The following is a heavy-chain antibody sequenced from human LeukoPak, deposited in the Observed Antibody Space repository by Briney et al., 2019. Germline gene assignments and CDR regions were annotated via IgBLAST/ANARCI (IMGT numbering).Heavy chain of an antibody. CDR1: GGTFSSYA. CDR2: IIPIFGTA. D-gene: IGHD3-22*01. CDR3: ARAAFYFTMIAPRAFDI. V-gene: IGHV1-69*01. Sequence: SAKVSCKASGGTFSSYAISWVRQAPGQGLEWMGGIIPIFGTANYAQKFQGRVTITADESTSTAYMELSSLRSEDTAVYYCARAAFYFTMIAPRAFDIWGQGTMVTVSS. J-gene: IGHJ3*02.